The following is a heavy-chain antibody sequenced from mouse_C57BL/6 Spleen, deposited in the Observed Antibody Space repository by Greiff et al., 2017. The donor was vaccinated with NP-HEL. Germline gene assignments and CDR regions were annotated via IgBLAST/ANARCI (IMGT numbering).Heavy chain of an antibody. CDR3: TTDGYSLYYYAMDY. Sequence: VQLQQSGAELVRPGASVKLSCTASGFNIKDDYMHWVKQRPEQGLEWIGWIDPENGDTEYASKFQGKATITADTSSNTAYLQLSSLTSEDTAVYYCTTDGYSLYYYAMDYWGQGTSVTVSS. CDR1: GFNIKDDY. D-gene: IGHD2-3*01. CDR2: IDPENGDT. V-gene: IGHV14-4*01. J-gene: IGHJ4*01.